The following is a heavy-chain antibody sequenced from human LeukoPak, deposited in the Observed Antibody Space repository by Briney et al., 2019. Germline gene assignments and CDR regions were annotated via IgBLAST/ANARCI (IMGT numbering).Heavy chain of an antibody. J-gene: IGHJ4*02. D-gene: IGHD3-22*01. Sequence: GASVTVSCKASGYTFSTYGISWVRQAPGQGLEWMGWISAYNGDTNYAQKLQGRVTMTTDTSTRTAYMELRSLRSDDTAVYYCARDDYDSSGTLDYWGQGTLVTVSS. CDR3: ARDDYDSSGTLDY. V-gene: IGHV1-18*01. CDR2: ISAYNGDT. CDR1: GYTFSTYG.